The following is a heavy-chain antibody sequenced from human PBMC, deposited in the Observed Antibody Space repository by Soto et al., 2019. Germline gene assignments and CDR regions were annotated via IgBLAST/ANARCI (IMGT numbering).Heavy chain of an antibody. CDR3: AKDKAPYFDYWSRQRWFDP. J-gene: IGHJ5*02. D-gene: IGHD3-3*01. CDR2: ISNDGSKR. CDR1: GFSFSVFG. V-gene: IGHV3-30*18. Sequence: GGSLRLSCVASGFSFSVFGMHWVRQFPGKGLEWVAVISNDGSKRYYIESVEGRFTISRDDSKNTLYLQMDSLRVDDTAVYYCAKDKAPYFDYWSRQRWFDPWGQGTPVTVSS.